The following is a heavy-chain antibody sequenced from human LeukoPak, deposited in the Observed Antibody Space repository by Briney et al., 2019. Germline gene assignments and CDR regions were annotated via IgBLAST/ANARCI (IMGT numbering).Heavy chain of an antibody. V-gene: IGHV4-4*07. D-gene: IGHD6-13*01. CDR1: GGSISSYY. J-gene: IGHJ3*02. Sequence: SETLSLTCTVSGGSISSYYWSWIRQPAGKGLEWIGRIYTSGSTNYNPSLKSRVTISVDTSKNQFSLKLSSVTAADTAVYYCARGVRGGYSSSWYPDEIWGQGTMVTVSS. CDR2: IYTSGST. CDR3: ARGVRGGYSSSWYPDEI.